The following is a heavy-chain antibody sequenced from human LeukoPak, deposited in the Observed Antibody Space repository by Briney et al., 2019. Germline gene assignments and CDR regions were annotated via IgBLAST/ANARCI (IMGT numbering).Heavy chain of an antibody. V-gene: IGHV3-30*18. D-gene: IGHD1-26*01. Sequence: GRSLRLSCAASGXTLRSYGMHWVRQAPGKGLEWVAVISYDGSNKYYADSVKGRFTISRDNSKNTLYLQMNSLRADDTAVYYCANMEWELPSDYWGQGTLVTVSS. CDR1: GXTLRSYG. CDR2: ISYDGSNK. J-gene: IGHJ4*02. CDR3: ANMEWELPSDY.